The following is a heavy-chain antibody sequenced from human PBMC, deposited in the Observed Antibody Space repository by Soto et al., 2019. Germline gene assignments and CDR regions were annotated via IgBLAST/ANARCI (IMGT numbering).Heavy chain of an antibody. V-gene: IGHV3-7*03. CDR3: AWTLTATGWFDS. CDR2: IKEDGSEK. CDR1: GFTFSNYW. J-gene: IGHJ5*01. Sequence: EVQLVESGGGLVQPGGSLRLSCAAFGFTFSNYWMTWVRQAPGKGLEWVANIKEDGSEKYYVDSVKGRFTISRDNAKNSLYLQMNSLRAEDTAVYYCAWTLTATGWFDSWGQGTLVTVSS.